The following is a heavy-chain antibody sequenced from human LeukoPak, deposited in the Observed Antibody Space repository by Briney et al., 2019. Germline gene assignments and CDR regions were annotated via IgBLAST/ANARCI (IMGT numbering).Heavy chain of an antibody. CDR1: GFTFSSYA. CDR2: ISGSGGST. V-gene: IGHV3-23*01. Sequence: GGSLRLSCAASGFTFSSYAMSWVRQAPGRGLEWVSAISGSGGSTYYADSVKGRFTISRDNSKNTLYLQMNSLRAEDTAVYYCAKSAGELKHLLNRFDPWGQGTLVTVSS. CDR3: AKSAGELKHLLNRFDP. D-gene: IGHD1-7*01. J-gene: IGHJ5*02.